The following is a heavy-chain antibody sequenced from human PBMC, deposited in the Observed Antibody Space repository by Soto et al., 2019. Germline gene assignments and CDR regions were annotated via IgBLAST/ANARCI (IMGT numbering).Heavy chain of an antibody. V-gene: IGHV1-2*02. J-gene: IGHJ6*02. CDR3: ARIGGATTGYYYYYGMDV. D-gene: IGHD1-26*01. Sequence: ASVKVSCKASGYTFTGYYMHWVRQAPGQGLEWMGWINPNSGGTNYAQKFQGRVTMTRDTSISTAYMELSRLRSDDTAVYYCARIGGATTGYYYYYGMDVWGQGTTVTVSS. CDR1: GYTFTGYY. CDR2: INPNSGGT.